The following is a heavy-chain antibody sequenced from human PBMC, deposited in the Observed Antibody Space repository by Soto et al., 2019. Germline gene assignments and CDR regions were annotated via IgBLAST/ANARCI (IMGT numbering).Heavy chain of an antibody. CDR3: ARDHSGVPAATNWFDP. CDR2: ISGGGDGT. D-gene: IGHD2-2*01. V-gene: IGHV3-23*01. Sequence: GGSLRLSCTASGFTFINYAMIWVRQAPGKGLEWVSTISGGGDGTFYADSVKGHFTISRDNSKNTLYLQMNSLRAEDTAVYYCARDHSGVPAATNWFDPWGQGTLVTVPQ. CDR1: GFTFINYA. J-gene: IGHJ5*02.